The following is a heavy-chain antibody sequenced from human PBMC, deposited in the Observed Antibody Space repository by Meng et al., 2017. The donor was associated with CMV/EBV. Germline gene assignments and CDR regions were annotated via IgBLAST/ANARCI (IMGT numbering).Heavy chain of an antibody. CDR1: GGSISSSSYY. V-gene: IGHV4-39*01. D-gene: IGHD3-10*01. CDR2: IYYSGST. J-gene: IGHJ5*02. Sequence: SETLSLTCTVSGGSISSSSYYWGWIRQPPGKGLEWIGSIYYSGSTYYNPSPKSRVTISVDTSKNQFSLKLSSVTAADAAVYYCARLQERGLLWFGELSGWFDPWGQGTLVTVSS. CDR3: ARLQERGLLWFGELSGWFDP.